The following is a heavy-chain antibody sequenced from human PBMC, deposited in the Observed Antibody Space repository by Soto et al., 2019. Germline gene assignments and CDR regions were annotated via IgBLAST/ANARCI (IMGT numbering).Heavy chain of an antibody. D-gene: IGHD6-13*01. CDR1: GLSLSTSGVG. V-gene: IGHV2-5*02. J-gene: IGHJ6*02. CDR3: AHRPVAAAGRGRDV. CDR2: IYWDDDK. Sequence: QITLKESGPTLVKPTQTLTLTCTFSGLSLSTSGVGVGWIRQPPGKALEWLALIYWDDDKPYSPSLKSRRTITKDTSKHQVVLTMTNMDPVDTATYYCAHRPVAAAGRGRDVWGQCTTVTVSS.